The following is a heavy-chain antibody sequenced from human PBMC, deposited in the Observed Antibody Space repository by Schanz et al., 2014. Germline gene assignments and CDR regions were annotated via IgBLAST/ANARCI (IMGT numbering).Heavy chain of an antibody. CDR2: IYSTGST. D-gene: IGHD3-10*01. V-gene: IGHV4-61*02. CDR1: GGSISSGSYY. CDR3: ARDMVENWFDS. Sequence: QVQLQESGPGLVKPSQTLSLTCTVSGGSISSGSYYWSWIRQPAGKGLEWIGRIYSTGSTNYNPSLKSRVTISKDTSKTQFSMTLPSVTAADTAVYYCARDMVENWFDSWGQGTLVTVSS. J-gene: IGHJ5*01.